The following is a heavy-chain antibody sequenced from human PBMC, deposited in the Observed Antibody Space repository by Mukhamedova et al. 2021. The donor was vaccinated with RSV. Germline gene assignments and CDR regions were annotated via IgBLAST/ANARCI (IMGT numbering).Heavy chain of an antibody. D-gene: IGHD3-22*01. CDR2: INHSGST. J-gene: IGHJ4*02. CDR3: ARARDSSGYYYAPYYFDY. V-gene: IGHV4-34*01. Sequence: GEINHSGSTNYNPSLKSRVTISVDTSKNQFSLKLSSVTAADTAVYYCARARDSSGYYYAPYYFDYLGQGTLVTVSS.